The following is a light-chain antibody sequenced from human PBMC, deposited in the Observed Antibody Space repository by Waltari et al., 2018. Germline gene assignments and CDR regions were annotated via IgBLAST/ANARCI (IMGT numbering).Light chain of an antibody. J-gene: IGKJ4*01. CDR1: PSVFLRSNNKNY. V-gene: IGKV4-1*01. CDR3: QQYYSSPS. CDR2: CAS. Sequence: VMTQSPDSLAVSMREWATINCKTIPSVFLRSNNKNYLAWYQHKPGQPPKLLIYCASTRESGGTVRVSVSVSGTDFTLTINSLQAIDVGVYDCQQYYSSPSFGGGTKVGIK.